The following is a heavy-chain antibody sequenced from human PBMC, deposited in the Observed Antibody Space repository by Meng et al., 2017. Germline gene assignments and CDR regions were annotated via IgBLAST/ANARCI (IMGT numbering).Heavy chain of an antibody. V-gene: IGHV4-34*01. CDR1: GGSVSGDY. Sequence: QVLLQHGCSVLLKASDTLAPSSACYGGSVSGDYWSWIRQPPGKGLEWIGEINHSESTNYIPSLKSRVTISVDTSKSQFSLKLSSVTAADTAVYYCARVGSFLRDYWGQGTLVTVSS. J-gene: IGHJ4*02. CDR2: INHSEST. CDR3: ARVGSFLRDY. D-gene: IGHD2/OR15-2a*01.